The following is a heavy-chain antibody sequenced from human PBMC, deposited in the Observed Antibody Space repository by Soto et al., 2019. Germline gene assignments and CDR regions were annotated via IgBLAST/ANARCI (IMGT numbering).Heavy chain of an antibody. CDR2: IIQDGSEK. Sequence: MQLVECGGGLVQPGVSLRRSCVASGFTFSSWWMTWVRQAPGKGLEWVAHIIQDGSEKYYVDSVKGRFTISRDNAKDSLYLQMNSLRVEDTAVYYCARGHYGLDVWGRGTTVTVSS. CDR3: ARGHYGLDV. J-gene: IGHJ6*02. CDR1: GFTFSSWW. V-gene: IGHV3-7*04.